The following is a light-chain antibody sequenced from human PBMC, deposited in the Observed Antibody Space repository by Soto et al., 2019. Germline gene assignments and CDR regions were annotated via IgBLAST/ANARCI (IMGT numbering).Light chain of an antibody. J-gene: IGLJ2*01. CDR1: GSDVGGHNS. CDR3: SSYTSSSTVV. Sequence: QSALTQPASVSGSPGQSITISCTGTGSDVGGHNSVSWYQQHPGKAPKLMIYDVSNRPSGVSNRFSGSKSGNTASLTISGLQAEDEADYYCSSYTSSSTVVFGGGTKVTVL. CDR2: DVS. V-gene: IGLV2-14*01.